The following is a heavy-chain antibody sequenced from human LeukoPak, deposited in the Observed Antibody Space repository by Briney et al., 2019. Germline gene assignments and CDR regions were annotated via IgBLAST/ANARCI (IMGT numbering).Heavy chain of an antibody. D-gene: IGHD2-15*01. CDR3: ARGGSCSGGSCSFPHFDY. J-gene: IGHJ4*02. Sequence: ASVKVSCKASGYTFTGYYIYWLRQAPGQGLKWMGWVYPNNGGPNYAQDFQGRVTMTRDTSISTAYMELSRLRSDDTAVYYCARGGSCSGGSCSFPHFDYWGQGTLVTVSS. V-gene: IGHV1-2*02. CDR2: VYPNNGGP. CDR1: GYTFTGYY.